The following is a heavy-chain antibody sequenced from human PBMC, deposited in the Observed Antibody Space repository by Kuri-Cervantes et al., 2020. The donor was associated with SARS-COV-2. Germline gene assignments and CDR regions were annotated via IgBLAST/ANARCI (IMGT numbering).Heavy chain of an antibody. V-gene: IGHV3-48*02. J-gene: IGHJ6*02. CDR2: LSGDSITT. D-gene: IGHD2-2*01. CDR1: GFTFSRYS. CDR3: ARDQEPTYCSSTSCYLYYHYGMDV. Sequence: GESLKISCVASGFTFSRYSMNWVRQAPGKGLEFVSYLSGDSITTYFADSLKGRVTVSRDNAKNSLYLQMNSLRDDDTAVYYCARDQEPTYCSSTSCYLYYHYGMDVWGQGTTVTVSS.